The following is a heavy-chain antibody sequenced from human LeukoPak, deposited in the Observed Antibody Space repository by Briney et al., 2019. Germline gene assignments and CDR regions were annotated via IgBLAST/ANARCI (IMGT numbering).Heavy chain of an antibody. CDR1: GGSFSGYY. Sequence: SETLSLTCAVYGGSFSGYYWSWIRQPPGKGLEWIGEVNHSGSTNYNPSLKSRVTISVDTSKNHFSLKLTSVTAADTAVYYCARGAWIAVAGSDFFDYWGQGTLVTVSS. D-gene: IGHD6-19*01. J-gene: IGHJ4*02. CDR3: ARGAWIAVAGSDFFDY. V-gene: IGHV4-34*01. CDR2: VNHSGST.